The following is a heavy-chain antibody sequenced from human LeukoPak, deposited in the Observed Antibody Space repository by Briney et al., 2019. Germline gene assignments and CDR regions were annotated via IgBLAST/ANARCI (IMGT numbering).Heavy chain of an antibody. CDR2: ISSSSSHI. V-gene: IGHV3-21*01. Sequence: GGSPSLSCAASGFTSSSYSMNWGCQAPGEGHERGSSISSSSSHIYYADSVKGRFTISRDNAKNSLYLQMNSLRAEDTAVYYCARAQVLRYFDWLSDAFDIWGQGTMVTVSS. J-gene: IGHJ3*02. D-gene: IGHD3-9*01. CDR3: ARAQVLRYFDWLSDAFDI. CDR1: GFTSSSYS.